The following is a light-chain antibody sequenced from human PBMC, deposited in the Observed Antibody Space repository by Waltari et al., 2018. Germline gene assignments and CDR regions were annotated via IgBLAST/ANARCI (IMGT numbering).Light chain of an antibody. CDR1: SSNIGSNY. V-gene: IGLV1-47*01. CDR2: TDN. CDR3: AAWDDSLTGRV. J-gene: IGLJ3*02. Sequence: QSVLTQPSSASGTPGQRVTISCSGSSSNIGSNYVYWYQQLPGTAPKLLIHTDNRRPAGVPDRFSASKSGASGSRAISGLRSDDEADYYCAAWDDSLTGRVFGGGTKLTGL.